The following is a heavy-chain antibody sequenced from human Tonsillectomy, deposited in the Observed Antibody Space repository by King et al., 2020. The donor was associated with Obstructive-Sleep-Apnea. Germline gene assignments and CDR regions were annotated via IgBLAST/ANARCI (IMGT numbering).Heavy chain of an antibody. Sequence: QLQESGPGLVKPSETLSFTCTVSGGSISSRSYYLGWIRQPPGKGLEWSGNIYYTGSTYYNPSLKSRVTISVDTSKNQFSLKLSSVTAADTAVYYCVRLVYSTNFDYWGQGTLVTVSS. J-gene: IGHJ4*02. CDR2: IYYTGST. CDR3: VRLVYSTNFDY. CDR1: GGSISSRSYY. D-gene: IGHD4-11*01. V-gene: IGHV4-39*07.